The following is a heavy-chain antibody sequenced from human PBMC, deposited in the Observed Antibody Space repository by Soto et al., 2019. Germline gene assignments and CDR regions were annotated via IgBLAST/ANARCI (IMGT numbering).Heavy chain of an antibody. D-gene: IGHD1-26*01. V-gene: IGHV3-74*01. Sequence: EVQLVESGGGLVQPGGSLRLSCAASGFTFSSYWMHWVRQAPGKGLVWVSRINSDGSSTSYADSVKGRFTISRDNAKNTLYLQMNSLGAEDTAVYYCARDPLLAIVGADNWFDPWGQGTLVTVSS. J-gene: IGHJ5*02. CDR3: ARDPLLAIVGADNWFDP. CDR2: INSDGSST. CDR1: GFTFSSYW.